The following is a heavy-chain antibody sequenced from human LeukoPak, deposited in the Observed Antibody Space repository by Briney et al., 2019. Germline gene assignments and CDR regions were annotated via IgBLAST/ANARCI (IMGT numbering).Heavy chain of an antibody. CDR3: ARDSPTDWFFDL. J-gene: IGHJ2*01. CDR1: GFTFSSYA. D-gene: IGHD4-17*01. CDR2: ISYDGSNK. Sequence: PGGSLRLSCAASGFTFSSYAMHWVRQAPGKGLEWVAVISYDGSNKYYADSVKGRFTISRDNSKNTLYLQMNSLRAEDTAVYYCARDSPTDWFFDLWGRGTLVTVSS. V-gene: IGHV3-30*04.